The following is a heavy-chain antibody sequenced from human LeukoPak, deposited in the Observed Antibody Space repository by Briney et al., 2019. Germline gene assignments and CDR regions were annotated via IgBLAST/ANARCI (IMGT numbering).Heavy chain of an antibody. J-gene: IGHJ5*02. CDR3: ASLASRWFGGRFDP. V-gene: IGHV1-46*01. CDR2: INPSGDNT. Sequence: VSVKVPCKASGYIFTSYYMYWVRQAPGQGLEWIGIINPSGDNTWYAQKFQGRVTITADKSTSTAYMELSSLRSEDTAVYYCASLASRWFGGRFDPWGQGTLVTVSS. CDR1: GYIFTSYY. D-gene: IGHD3-10*01.